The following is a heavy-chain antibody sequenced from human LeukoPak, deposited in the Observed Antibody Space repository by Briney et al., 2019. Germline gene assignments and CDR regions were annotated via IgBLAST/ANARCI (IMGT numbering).Heavy chain of an antibody. CDR3: ARDGVSTVDFDY. Sequence: GGSLRLSCAASGFTFSTYWMHWVRQAPGKGLVWVSRITKDGSDTVYADSVRGRFTISRGNAKSTLYLQINSLRAEDTAVYYCARDGVSTVDFDYWGQGTLVTVSS. D-gene: IGHD1-14*01. CDR1: GFTFSTYW. J-gene: IGHJ4*02. V-gene: IGHV3-74*01. CDR2: ITKDGSDT.